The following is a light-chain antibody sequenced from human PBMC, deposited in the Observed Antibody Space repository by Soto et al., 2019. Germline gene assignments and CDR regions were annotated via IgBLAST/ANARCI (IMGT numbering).Light chain of an antibody. Sequence: EIVLTQSPATLSLSPGERATLSCRASQSVSSYLAWYQQKPGQAPRLLIYDASNRATGIPARFSGSGSGTEFTITISSLEPEDFAVYYCQQRSNWPPYTFGQGTKLEIK. CDR2: DAS. CDR1: QSVSSY. J-gene: IGKJ2*01. CDR3: QQRSNWPPYT. V-gene: IGKV3-11*01.